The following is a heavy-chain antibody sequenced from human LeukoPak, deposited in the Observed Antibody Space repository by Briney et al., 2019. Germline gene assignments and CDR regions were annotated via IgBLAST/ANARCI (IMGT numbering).Heavy chain of an antibody. Sequence: ASVKVSCKTSGYTFTNYDIYWVRQAPGQGLECMGWISGYTGDTKYAQILQGRFTVTTDTSTSTAYMELRSLTYDDTAVYYCARAGYCGDGGCRGGSAFDVWGQGTMVTVPS. D-gene: IGHD2-15*01. CDR3: ARAGYCGDGGCRGGSAFDV. CDR1: GYTFTNYD. J-gene: IGHJ3*01. CDR2: ISGYTGDT. V-gene: IGHV1-18*01.